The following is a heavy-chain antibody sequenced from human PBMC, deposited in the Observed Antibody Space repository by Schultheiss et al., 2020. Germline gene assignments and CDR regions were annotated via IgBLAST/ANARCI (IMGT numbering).Heavy chain of an antibody. J-gene: IGHJ4*02. Sequence: SVKVSCKASGGTFSSYAISWVRQAPGQGLEWMGGIIPIFGTANYAQKFQGRVTITADESTSTAYMELRSLRSDDTAVYYCARGVSYAPYYFDYWGQGTLVTVSS. CDR3: ARGVSYAPYYFDY. D-gene: IGHD3-16*01. CDR2: IIPIFGTA. CDR1: GGTFSSYA. V-gene: IGHV1-69*13.